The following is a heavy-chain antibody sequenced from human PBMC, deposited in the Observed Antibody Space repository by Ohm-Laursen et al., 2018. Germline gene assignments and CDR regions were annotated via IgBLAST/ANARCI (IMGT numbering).Heavy chain of an antibody. V-gene: IGHV3-23*01. D-gene: IGHD3-9*01. CDR3: ARIYYDILTGYYKGYFDL. CDR2: ISGSGGST. CDR1: GFTFSSYA. Sequence: SLRLSCTASGFTFSSYAMSWVRQAPGKGLEWVSAISGSGGSTYYADSVKGRFTISRDNAKNTLYLQMNSLRAEDTAVYYCARIYYDILTGYYKGYFDLWGRGTLVTVSS. J-gene: IGHJ2*01.